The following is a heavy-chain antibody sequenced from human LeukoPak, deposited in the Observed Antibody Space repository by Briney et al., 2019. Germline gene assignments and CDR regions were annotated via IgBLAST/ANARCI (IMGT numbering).Heavy chain of an antibody. V-gene: IGHV3-30*01. J-gene: IGHJ6*03. D-gene: IGHD3-3*01. Sequence: GGSLRLSCAASGFTFRSHPMHWVRQPPGKGLEWVAVISYDGSNKYYADSVKGRFTISRDNSKNTLYLQMNSLRAEDTAVYYCARAEYYDFWSGYSYYMDVWGKGTTVTVSS. CDR1: GFTFRSHP. CDR2: ISYDGSNK. CDR3: ARAEYYDFWSGYSYYMDV.